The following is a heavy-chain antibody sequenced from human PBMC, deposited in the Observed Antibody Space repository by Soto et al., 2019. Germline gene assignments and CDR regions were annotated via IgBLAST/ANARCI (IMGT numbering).Heavy chain of an antibody. D-gene: IGHD3-10*01. CDR1: GGSFSGYY. J-gene: IGHJ4*02. V-gene: IGHV4-34*01. CDR2: INHSGST. CDR3: ARRPYYYGSGSYSDY. Sequence: QVQLQQWGAGLLKPSETLSLTCAVYGGSFSGYYWSWIRQPPGKGLEWIGEINHSGSTNYNPSLKTRVTISVDTSKNQFSLKLSSVTAADTAVYYCARRPYYYGSGSYSDYWGQGTLVTVSS.